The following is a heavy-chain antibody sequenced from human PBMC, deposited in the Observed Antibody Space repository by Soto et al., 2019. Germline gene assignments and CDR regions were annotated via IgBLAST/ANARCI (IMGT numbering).Heavy chain of an antibody. J-gene: IGHJ4*02. CDR1: GFTFSSYW. D-gene: IGHD5-12*01. V-gene: IGHV3-74*01. Sequence: GGSLRLSCAASGFTFSSYWMHWVRQAPGKGLVWVSRIKGDGSETNYADSVKGRFTISRDNAKNTLYLQLNSLRAEDTAVYYCLRGNSGYGKFDHWGQGTRVTVSS. CDR2: IKGDGSET. CDR3: LRGNSGYGKFDH.